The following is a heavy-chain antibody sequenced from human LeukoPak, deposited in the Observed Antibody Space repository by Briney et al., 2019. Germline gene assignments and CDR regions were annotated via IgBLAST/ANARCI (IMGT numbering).Heavy chain of an antibody. Sequence: PSETLSLTCTVSGGSISGYYWNWIRQPPGKGLEWIGYIYYSGSTNYNPSLKSRVNISVDTSKNQFSLKLSAVTAADTAVYYCARGLYYDILTGYRNNDAFDIWGQGTMVTVSS. CDR1: GGSISGYY. D-gene: IGHD3-9*01. J-gene: IGHJ3*02. CDR3: ARGLYYDILTGYRNNDAFDI. V-gene: IGHV4-59*01. CDR2: IYYSGST.